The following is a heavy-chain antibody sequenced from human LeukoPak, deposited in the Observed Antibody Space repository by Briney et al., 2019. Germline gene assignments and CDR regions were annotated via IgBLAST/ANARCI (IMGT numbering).Heavy chain of an antibody. Sequence: GGSLRLSGAASGFAFSTYEMNWVRQAPGKGLEWVSYISSRGSTIYYADSVKGRFTISRDNAKNSLYLQMNSLRAEDTAVYYCARELRGGNFDYWGQGTLVTVSS. J-gene: IGHJ4*02. CDR3: ARELRGGNFDY. D-gene: IGHD3-10*01. CDR2: ISSRGSTI. V-gene: IGHV3-48*03. CDR1: GFAFSTYE.